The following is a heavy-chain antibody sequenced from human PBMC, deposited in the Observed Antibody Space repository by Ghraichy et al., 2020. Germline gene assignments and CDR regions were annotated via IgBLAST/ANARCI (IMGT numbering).Heavy chain of an antibody. CDR1: GFTFSSYW. Sequence: GGSLRLSCAASGFTFSSYWMHWVRQAPGKGLVWVSRINSDGSSTSYADSVKGRFTISRDNAKNTLYLQMNSLRAEDTAVYYCARERRVTMVRGVNNWFDPWGQGTLVTVSS. J-gene: IGHJ5*02. CDR3: ARERRVTMVRGVNNWFDP. V-gene: IGHV3-74*01. D-gene: IGHD3-10*01. CDR2: INSDGSST.